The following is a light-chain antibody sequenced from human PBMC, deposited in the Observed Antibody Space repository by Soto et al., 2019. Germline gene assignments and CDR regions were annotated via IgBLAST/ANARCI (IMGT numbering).Light chain of an antibody. Sequence: EIVMTQSPATLSVSPGARATLSCRASQSVSSNLACYQQKPGQAPRLLIYDASTSATGITARFSGGGSWTDVTLTISSLQSEDCAVYYCQQYNNWPPLTFGGGTKVEIK. V-gene: IGKV3-15*01. CDR1: QSVSSN. J-gene: IGKJ4*01. CDR3: QQYNNWPPLT. CDR2: DAS.